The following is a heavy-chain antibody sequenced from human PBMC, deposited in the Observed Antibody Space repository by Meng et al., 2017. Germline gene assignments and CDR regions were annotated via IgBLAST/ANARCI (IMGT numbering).Heavy chain of an antibody. Sequence: ASVKVSCKTFGYTFTTYGISWVRQAPGQGLEWMGWVNVYNGDTKYGEKFQGRVTMTTDTATSTAYMDLRSLRPDDTAVYYCARDESMPVGVTFNAHYYFGMDVWGQGTTVTVSS. CDR2: VNVYNGDT. CDR1: GYTFTTYG. D-gene: IGHD1-26*01. CDR3: ARDESMPVGVTFNAHYYFGMDV. V-gene: IGHV1-18*01. J-gene: IGHJ6*02.